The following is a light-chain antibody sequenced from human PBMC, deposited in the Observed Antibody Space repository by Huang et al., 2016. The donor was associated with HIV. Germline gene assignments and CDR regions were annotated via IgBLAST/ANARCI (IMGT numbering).Light chain of an antibody. J-gene: IGKJ2*01. CDR1: QSFSSS. Sequence: DIQMTQSPSSLSASVGDRVTISCRSSQSFSSSLNWYQQRPGKAPKLLIYAASSLQSGVPSRFSGSGSGTDSSLTINSLQPEDFATYYCQQSDSTPYTFGQGTKLEIK. CDR3: QQSDSTPYT. V-gene: IGKV1-39*01. CDR2: AAS.